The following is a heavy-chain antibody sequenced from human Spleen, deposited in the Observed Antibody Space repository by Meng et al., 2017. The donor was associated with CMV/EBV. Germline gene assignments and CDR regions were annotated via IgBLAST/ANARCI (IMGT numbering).Heavy chain of an antibody. J-gene: IGHJ4*02. CDR2: ISAYNGNT. CDR1: GYTVTRYG. CDR3: ARDRGTYYYDSSGYYTFDY. V-gene: IGHV1-18*01. Sequence: QVLLVQAGAGVTKPGASVTVSCKASGYTVTRYGISCVRQGPGQGLEWMGWISAYNGNTNYAQKLQGRVTMTTDTSTSTDYMELRSLRSDDTAVYYCARDRGTYYYDSSGYYTFDYWGQGTLVTVSS. D-gene: IGHD3-22*01.